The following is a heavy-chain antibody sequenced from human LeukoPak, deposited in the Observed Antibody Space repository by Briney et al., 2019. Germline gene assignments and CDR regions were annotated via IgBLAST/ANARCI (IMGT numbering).Heavy chain of an antibody. J-gene: IGHJ4*02. CDR2: ISGSGGST. CDR1: GFTFDDYG. D-gene: IGHD3-22*01. Sequence: PGGSLRLSCAASGFTFDDYGMSWVRQAPGKGLEWVSAISGSGGSTYYADSVKGRFTISRDNSKNTLYLQMNSPRAEDTAVYYCAKDPPLFDSSGYYFDYWGQGTLVTVSS. V-gene: IGHV3-23*01. CDR3: AKDPPLFDSSGYYFDY.